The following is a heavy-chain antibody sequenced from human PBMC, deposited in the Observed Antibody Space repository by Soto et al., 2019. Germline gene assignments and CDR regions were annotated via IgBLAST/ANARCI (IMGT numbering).Heavy chain of an antibody. J-gene: IGHJ5*02. Sequence: PCGSLRLSCAASGFTFSDYYMSWIRQAPGKGLEWVSYISSSGSTIYYADSVKGRFTISRDNAKNSLYLQMNSLSAEDTAVYYCASTGIAAAGTHWFDPWGQGTLVTVSS. D-gene: IGHD6-13*01. V-gene: IGHV3-11*01. CDR2: ISSSGSTI. CDR3: ASTGIAAAGTHWFDP. CDR1: GFTFSDYY.